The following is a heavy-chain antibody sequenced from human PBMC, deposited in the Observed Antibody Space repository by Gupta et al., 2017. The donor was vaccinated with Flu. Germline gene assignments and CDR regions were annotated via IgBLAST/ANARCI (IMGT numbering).Heavy chain of an antibody. D-gene: IGHD2-2*01. CDR3: AKSLGYCSSTSCYLGYAFDI. CDR2: ISGSGGST. J-gene: IGHJ3*02. Sequence: EVQLLESGGGLVQPGGSLRLSCAASGFTFSSYAMSWVRQAPGKGLEWVSAISGSGGSTYYADSVKGRFTISRDNSKNTLYLQMNSLRAEDTAVYYCAKSLGYCSSTSCYLGYAFDIWGQGTMVTVSS. CDR1: GFTFSSYA. V-gene: IGHV3-23*01.